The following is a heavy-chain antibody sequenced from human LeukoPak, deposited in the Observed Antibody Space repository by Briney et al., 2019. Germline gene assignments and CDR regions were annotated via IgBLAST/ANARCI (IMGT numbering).Heavy chain of an antibody. V-gene: IGHV1-2*02. CDR3: ARVGMSTTVGGYSDPEFFDY. CDR2: INPNSGGT. D-gene: IGHD3-10*01. CDR1: GYTFTGYY. Sequence: ASVKVSCKASGYTFTGYYMHWVRQAPGQGLEWMGWINPNSGGTNYAQKFQGRVTITRDTSNSTAYMELRRLRSDDTAVYDCARVGMSTTVGGYSDPEFFDYWGQGTLVTVSS. J-gene: IGHJ4*02.